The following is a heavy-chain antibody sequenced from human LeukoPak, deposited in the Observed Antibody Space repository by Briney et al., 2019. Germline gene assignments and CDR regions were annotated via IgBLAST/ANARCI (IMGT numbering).Heavy chain of an antibody. CDR3: ARDYMVRGVIHNDY. D-gene: IGHD3-10*01. V-gene: IGHV3-23*01. J-gene: IGHJ4*02. CDR1: GFTFSSYA. Sequence: GGSLRLSCAASGFTFSSYAMSWVRQAPGKGLEWVSAISGSGGSTYYADSVKGRFTISRDNSKNTLYLQMNSLRAEDTAVYHCARDYMVRGVIHNDYWGQGTLVTVSS. CDR2: ISGSGGST.